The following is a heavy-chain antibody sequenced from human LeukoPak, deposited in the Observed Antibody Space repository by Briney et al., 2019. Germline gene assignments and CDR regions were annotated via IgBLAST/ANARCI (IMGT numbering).Heavy chain of an antibody. CDR1: RFSFSTYA. CDR3: ARERTGDNVDY. D-gene: IGHD7-27*01. V-gene: IGHV3-23*01. CDR2: ITDSGAST. J-gene: IGHJ4*02. Sequence: GALRLSCAASRFSFSTYAMTWVRQAPGKGLEWVSTITDSGASTYYADSVKGRFTISRDNSKNTLYLQMNSLRAEDTAVYYCARERTGDNVDYWGQGTLVTVSS.